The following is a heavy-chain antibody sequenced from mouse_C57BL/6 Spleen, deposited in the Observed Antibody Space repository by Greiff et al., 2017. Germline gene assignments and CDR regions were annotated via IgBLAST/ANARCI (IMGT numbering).Heavy chain of an antibody. CDR3: VGLGDYAMDY. Sequence: EVQGVESGGGLVQPKGSLKLSCAASGFTFNTYAMHWVRQAPGKGLEWVARVRSKSSNYATYYADSVKDRFTISRDDSQSMLYLQMNNLKTEDTAMYYCVGLGDYAMDYWGQGTSVTVSS. V-gene: IGHV10-3*01. CDR1: GFTFNTYA. D-gene: IGHD3-3*01. CDR2: VRSKSSNYAT. J-gene: IGHJ4*01.